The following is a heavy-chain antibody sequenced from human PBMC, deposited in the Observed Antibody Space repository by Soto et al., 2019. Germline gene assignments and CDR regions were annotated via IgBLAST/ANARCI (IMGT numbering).Heavy chain of an antibody. D-gene: IGHD6-13*01. CDR3: AKDLWGSSSFYYYSYGMDV. V-gene: IGHV3-30*18. J-gene: IGHJ6*02. Sequence: PGGSLRLSCAASGFTFSSYGMHWVRQAPGKGLEWVAVISYDGSNKYYADSVKGRFTISRDNSKNTLYLQMNSLRAEDTAVYYCAKDLWGSSSFYYYSYGMDVWGQGPTVTVSS. CDR2: ISYDGSNK. CDR1: GFTFSSYG.